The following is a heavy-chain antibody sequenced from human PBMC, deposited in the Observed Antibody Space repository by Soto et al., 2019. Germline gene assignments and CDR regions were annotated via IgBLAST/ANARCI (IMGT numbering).Heavy chain of an antibody. J-gene: IGHJ4*02. D-gene: IGHD5-12*01. Sequence: LRLSCTASGFTFSEYSMSWVRQAPGKGLEWVSSITHSGTYVYYADSVKGRFTISRDSASNSLFLQMTSLRAEDTAVYHCARARGNDWYSDYWGQGTLVTVSS. CDR2: ITHSGTYV. CDR3: ARARGNDWYSDY. V-gene: IGHV3-21*01. CDR1: GFTFSEYS.